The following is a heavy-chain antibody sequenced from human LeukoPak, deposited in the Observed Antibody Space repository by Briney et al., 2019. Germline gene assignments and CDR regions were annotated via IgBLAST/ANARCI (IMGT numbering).Heavy chain of an antibody. CDR2: LDVEDGDGET. Sequence: GASVKDSCKVSGYSLTELSKYWVRQAPGKGREWMGGLDVEDGDGETIYAQKFEGRVTTIEDTSSDTVYMELSGLRSDDTAVYYCAVGDPYQLLEYWGQGTLVTVSS. CDR1: GYSLTELS. J-gene: IGHJ4*02. CDR3: AVGDPYQLLEY. V-gene: IGHV1-24*01. D-gene: IGHD2-2*01.